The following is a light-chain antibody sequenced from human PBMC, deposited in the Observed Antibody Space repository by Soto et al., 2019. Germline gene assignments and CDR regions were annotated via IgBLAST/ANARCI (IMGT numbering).Light chain of an antibody. J-gene: IGLJ2*01. CDR3: RSYTSSSTRV. Sequence: QSALTQPASVSGSPGQSITISCTGTSSDVGGYNYVSWYQQHPGKALKLMIYDVSNRPSGVSNRFSGSKSGNTASLTISGLQAEDEADYYCRSYTSSSTRVFGGGTQLTVL. V-gene: IGLV2-14*01. CDR2: DVS. CDR1: SSDVGGYNY.